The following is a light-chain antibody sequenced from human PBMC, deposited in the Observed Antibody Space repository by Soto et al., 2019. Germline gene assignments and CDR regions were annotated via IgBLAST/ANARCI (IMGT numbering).Light chain of an antibody. J-gene: IGKJ4*02. CDR1: QLISYN. V-gene: IGKV3-20*01. Sequence: EIVLTQSPGTLSLSPGERATLSCRVSQLISYNLAWYQQKPGQAPRLLIYGASSRATGIPDRFSGSGSGTDFTLTISRLEPEDFAVYHCQQYSSSPRTFGGGTKVDIK. CDR2: GAS. CDR3: QQYSSSPRT.